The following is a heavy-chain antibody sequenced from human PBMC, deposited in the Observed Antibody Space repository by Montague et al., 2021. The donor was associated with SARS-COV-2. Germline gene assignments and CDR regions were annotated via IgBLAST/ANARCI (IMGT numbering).Heavy chain of an antibody. Sequence: SETLSLTCTVSGGSISSYYWSWIRQPPGKGLEWIGYIYYSGSTNYYPSPKSRVTISVDTSKNQFSLKLSSVTAADTAVYYCSRGGDMNWFDPWGQGTLVTVSS. CDR2: IYYSGST. CDR1: GGSISSYY. D-gene: IGHD3-16*01. J-gene: IGHJ5*02. V-gene: IGHV4-59*01. CDR3: SRGGDMNWFDP.